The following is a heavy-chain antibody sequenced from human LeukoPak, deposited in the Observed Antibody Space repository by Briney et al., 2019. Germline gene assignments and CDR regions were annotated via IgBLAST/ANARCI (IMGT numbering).Heavy chain of an antibody. Sequence: GGSLGLSRAASGFTFSSYAMHWVRQAPGKGLEWVAVISYDGSNKYYADSVKGRFTISRDNSKNTLYLQMNSLRAEDTAVYYCARDLGPPWGQGTLVTVSS. D-gene: IGHD3-10*01. CDR3: ARDLGPP. CDR2: ISYDGSNK. CDR1: GFTFSSYA. J-gene: IGHJ5*02. V-gene: IGHV3-30-3*01.